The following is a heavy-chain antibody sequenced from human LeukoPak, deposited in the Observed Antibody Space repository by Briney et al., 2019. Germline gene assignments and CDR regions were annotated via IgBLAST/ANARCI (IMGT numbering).Heavy chain of an antibody. V-gene: IGHV4-39*01. CDR1: GDSINSSSFY. J-gene: IGHJ4*02. D-gene: IGHD3-10*01. Sequence: SETLSLTCTVSGDSINSSSFYWGWIRQPPGKGLEWIATIYYGGKIYSFSGSTFYNSSLKSRVNISIDTSKNQFSLRLSSVTAAGTAVYYCARLPRGLIRSYWGQGTLVTVSS. CDR3: ARLPRGLIRSY. CDR2: IYYGGKIYSFSGST.